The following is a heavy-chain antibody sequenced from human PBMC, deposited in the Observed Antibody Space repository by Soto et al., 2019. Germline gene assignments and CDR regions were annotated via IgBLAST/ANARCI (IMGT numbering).Heavy chain of an antibody. CDR3: ARNNYYDSSGHAFDI. CDR1: GGSISSGGYY. CDR2: IYYSGST. D-gene: IGHD3-22*01. Sequence: SETLSLTCTVSGGSISSGGYYWSWIRQHPGKGLEWIGYIYYSGSTYYNPSLKSRVTISVDTSKNQFSLKLSSVTAADTAVYYCARNNYYDSSGHAFDIWGHGTMVTVSS. V-gene: IGHV4-31*03. J-gene: IGHJ3*02.